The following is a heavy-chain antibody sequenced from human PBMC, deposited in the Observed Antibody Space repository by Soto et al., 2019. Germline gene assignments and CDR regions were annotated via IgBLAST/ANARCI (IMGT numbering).Heavy chain of an antibody. CDR1: GFTFSSYA. CDR2: ISYDGSNK. CDR3: ARGPVLRFLEWLEFDY. V-gene: IGHV3-30-3*01. Sequence: GGSLRLSCAASGFTFSSYAMHWVRQAPGKGLEWVAVISYDGSNKYYADSVKGRFTISRDNSKNTLYLQMNSLRAEDTAVYYCARGPVLRFLEWLEFDYWGQGTLVTVS. J-gene: IGHJ4*02. D-gene: IGHD3-3*01.